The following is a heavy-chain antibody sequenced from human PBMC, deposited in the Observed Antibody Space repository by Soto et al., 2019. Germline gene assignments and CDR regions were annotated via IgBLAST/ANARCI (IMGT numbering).Heavy chain of an antibody. Sequence: QVQLQQWGAGLLKPSETLSLTCAVYGGSFSGYYWSWIRQPPGKGLEWIGEINHSGSTNYSPSLKSRVTISVDTSKNQFSLKLSSVTAADTAVYYCARARKKIYYFDYWGQGTLVTVSS. CDR1: GGSFSGYY. CDR2: INHSGST. V-gene: IGHV4-34*01. J-gene: IGHJ4*02. D-gene: IGHD3-3*01. CDR3: ARARKKIYYFDY.